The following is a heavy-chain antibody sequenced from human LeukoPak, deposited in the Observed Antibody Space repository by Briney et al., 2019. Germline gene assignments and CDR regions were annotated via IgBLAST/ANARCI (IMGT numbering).Heavy chain of an antibody. D-gene: IGHD2-2*01. CDR1: GFTFSSYW. Sequence: GGSLRLSCAASGFTFSSYWMAWVRQAPGKELGWVANIKDDGSQKYYVDSVKGRFTISRDNAENSLYLQMNSLRAEDTAVYYCARYKLYHGAFDIWGQGTMVTVSS. CDR2: IKDDGSQK. CDR3: ARYKLYHGAFDI. J-gene: IGHJ3*02. V-gene: IGHV3-7*01.